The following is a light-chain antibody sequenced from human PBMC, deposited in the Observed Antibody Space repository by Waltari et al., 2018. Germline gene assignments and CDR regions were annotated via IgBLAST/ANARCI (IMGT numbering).Light chain of an antibody. V-gene: IGLV2-8*01. Sequence: QSALTQPPSASGSPGQSITISCTGISTDVEGYDPFFWYQQHPGKAPKLLSYEVTKRPSGVPDRFSGSKSDNTASLAGSGLQAEDEADYYCSSYAGGSSLMFGGGTKLTVL. J-gene: IGLJ3*02. CDR3: SSYAGGSSLM. CDR1: STDVEGYDP. CDR2: EVT.